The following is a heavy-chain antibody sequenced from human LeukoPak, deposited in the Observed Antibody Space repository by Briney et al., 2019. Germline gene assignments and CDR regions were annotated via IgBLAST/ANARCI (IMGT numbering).Heavy chain of an antibody. CDR2: ISYDGSNK. CDR3: ARGRGWYEGNNFDY. CDR1: GFTFSSYA. D-gene: IGHD6-19*01. V-gene: IGHV3-30*04. Sequence: GRSLRLSCAASGFTFSSYAMHWVRQPPGKGLEWVAVISYDGSNKYYADSVKGRFTISRDNSKNTLYLQMNSLRAEDTAVYYCARGRGWYEGNNFDYWGQGTLVTVSS. J-gene: IGHJ4*02.